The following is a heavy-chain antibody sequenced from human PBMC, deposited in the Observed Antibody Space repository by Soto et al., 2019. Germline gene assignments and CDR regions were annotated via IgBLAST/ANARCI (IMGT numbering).Heavy chain of an antibody. CDR1: GGSFSGYY. D-gene: IGHD4-17*01. CDR2: INHSGST. J-gene: IGHJ4*02. Sequence: PSETLSLTCAVYGGSFSGYYWSWIRQPPGKGLEWIGEINHSGSTNYNPSLKSRVTISVDTSKNQFSLILNSVTAADTAVYYCARDRYGDLIFDHWGQGALVTVSS. V-gene: IGHV4-34*01. CDR3: ARDRYGDLIFDH.